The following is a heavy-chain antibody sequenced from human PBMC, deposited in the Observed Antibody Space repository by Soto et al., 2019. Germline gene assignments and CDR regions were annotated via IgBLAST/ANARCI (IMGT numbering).Heavy chain of an antibody. CDR2: LYHTGTT. J-gene: IGHJ5*02. Sequence: QLQLQESGSGLVKPSQTLSLTCTVSGGSINSGRYSWTWIRQPPGAGLEWIGHLYHTGTTYYNPSLKSRATMSVDTSKNQFSLKLSSVTAADTAMYYCARGINYYDSSGDSWFDPWGQGTLVTVSS. CDR3: ARGINYYDSSGDSWFDP. D-gene: IGHD3-22*01. CDR1: GGSINSGRYS. V-gene: IGHV4-30-2*01.